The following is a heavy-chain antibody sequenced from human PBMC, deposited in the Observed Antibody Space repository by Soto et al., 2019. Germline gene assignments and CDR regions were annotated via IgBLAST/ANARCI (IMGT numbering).Heavy chain of an antibody. CDR2: MNSDGSVT. Sequence: GGSLRLSCAASGFTLSSSWMHWIRQAPGKGLVWVARMNSDGSVTTYADSVKGRFTVSRDNAKNMLYLHMGSLRDEDAGVYHCVREPLGNSPYWGQGILVTVSS. D-gene: IGHD7-27*01. V-gene: IGHV3-74*03. J-gene: IGHJ4*02. CDR1: GFTLSSSW. CDR3: VREPLGNSPY.